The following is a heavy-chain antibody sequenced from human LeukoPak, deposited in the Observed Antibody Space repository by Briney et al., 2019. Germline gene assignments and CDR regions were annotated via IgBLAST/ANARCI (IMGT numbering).Heavy chain of an antibody. CDR2: IYYSGST. Sequence: TPSQTLSLTCTVSGGSISSGGYYWSWIRQHPGKGLEWIGYIYYSGSTYYNPSLKSRVTRSVDTSKNQFSLKLSSVTAADTAVYYCARDQIMTTGNWFDPWGQGTLVTVSS. CDR3: ARDQIMTTGNWFDP. D-gene: IGHD4-17*01. CDR1: GGSISSGGYY. V-gene: IGHV4-31*03. J-gene: IGHJ5*02.